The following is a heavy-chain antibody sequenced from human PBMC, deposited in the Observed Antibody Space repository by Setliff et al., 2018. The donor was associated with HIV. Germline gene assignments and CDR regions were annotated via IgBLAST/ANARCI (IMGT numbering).Heavy chain of an antibody. Sequence: GGSLRLSCAASGFTFGKVWMNWVRQAPGKGLEWVGRIKSSRDGGTTDYAAPVKGRFTISKDDSINTLYLQMNSLETEDTAVYYCTTLVGANPYHDAFDIWGHGTMVTVSS. V-gene: IGHV3-15*07. J-gene: IGHJ3*02. D-gene: IGHD1-26*01. CDR3: TTLVGANPYHDAFDI. CDR2: IKSSRDGGTT. CDR1: GFTFGKVW.